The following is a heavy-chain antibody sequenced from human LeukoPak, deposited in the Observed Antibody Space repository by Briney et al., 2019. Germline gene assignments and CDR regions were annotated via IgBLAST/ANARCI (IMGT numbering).Heavy chain of an antibody. CDR2: ISAYNGNT. CDR3: ARGIAAAGTWALWFDP. J-gene: IGHJ5*02. D-gene: IGHD6-13*01. V-gene: IGHV1-18*01. CDR1: GYTFTSYG. Sequence: GASVKVSCKASGYTFTSYGISWVRQAPGQGLEWMEWISAYNGNTNYAQKLQGRVTMTTDTSTSTAYMELRSLRSDDTAVYYCARGIAAAGTWALWFDPWGQGTLVTVSS.